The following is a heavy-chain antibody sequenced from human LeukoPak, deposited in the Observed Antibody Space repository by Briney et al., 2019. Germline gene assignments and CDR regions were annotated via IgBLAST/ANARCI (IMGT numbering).Heavy chain of an antibody. CDR2: ISGSGGST. D-gene: IGHD2-2*03. CDR3: AKVSVDIVVVSPALDI. V-gene: IGHV3-23*01. Sequence: GGSLRLSCAASGSTFSSYAMSWVRQAPGKGLEWVSAISGSGGSTYYADSVKGRFTISRDNSKNTLYLQMNSLRAEDTAVYYCAKVSVDIVVVSPALDIWGQGTMVTVSS. J-gene: IGHJ3*02. CDR1: GSTFSSYA.